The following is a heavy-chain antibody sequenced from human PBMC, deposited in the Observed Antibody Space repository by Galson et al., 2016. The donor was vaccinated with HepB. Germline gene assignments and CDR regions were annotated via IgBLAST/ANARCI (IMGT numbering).Heavy chain of an antibody. J-gene: IGHJ6*02. Sequence: SLRLSCAASGFSFSAYWMSWVRQSPGKGLAWVANIKQDGSEKYYVDSVKGRFTISKDNARNSLYLRVNGLSADDTAVYYCARDRLTSVTRHWTGTTYSYYGMDVWGQGTTVTVSS. CDR3: ARDRLTSVTRHWTGTTYSYYGMDV. CDR2: IKQDGSEK. D-gene: IGHD1-14*01. CDR1: GFSFSAYW. V-gene: IGHV3-7*03.